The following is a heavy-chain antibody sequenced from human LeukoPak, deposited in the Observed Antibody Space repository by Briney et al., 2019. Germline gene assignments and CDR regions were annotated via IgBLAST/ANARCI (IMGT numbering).Heavy chain of an antibody. CDR2: ISSSGSTI. CDR3: ARSSRLTFDY. D-gene: IGHD6-6*01. V-gene: IGHV3-11*04. Sequence: PGGSLRLSCAASGFTFSDYYMSWIRQAPGKGLEWVSYISSSGSTIYYAVKGRFTISRDNAKNSLYLQMNSLRAEDTAVYYCARSSRLTFDYWGQGTLVTVSS. CDR1: GFTFSDYY. J-gene: IGHJ4*02.